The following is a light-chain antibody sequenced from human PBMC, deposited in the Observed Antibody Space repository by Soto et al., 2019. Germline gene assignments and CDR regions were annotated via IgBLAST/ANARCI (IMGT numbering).Light chain of an antibody. CDR3: QQRSNWRRT. CDR2: ATS. J-gene: IGKJ4*01. CDR1: QSLSSS. V-gene: IGKV3-11*01. Sequence: LTQSPGTLSLSPGERATLFCRASQSLSSSLAWYQQKSGQAPRLLLYATSSRATGVPDRFSGDGSGTEFTLTISSLEPEDFAVYYCQQRSNWRRTFGGGTKVDIK.